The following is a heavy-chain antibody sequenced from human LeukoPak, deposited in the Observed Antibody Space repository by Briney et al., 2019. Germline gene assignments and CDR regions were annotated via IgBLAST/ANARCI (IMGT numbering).Heavy chain of an antibody. V-gene: IGHV3-74*01. J-gene: IGHJ5*02. CDR3: AREDDFWSGYYHNWFDP. D-gene: IGHD3-3*01. CDR2: INSDGSST. CDR1: GFTFSSYW. Sequence: GGSLRLSCAASGFTFSSYWMHWVRQAPGKGLGLVSRINSDGSSTSYADSVKGRFTISRDNAKNTLYLQMNSLRAEDTAVYYCAREDDFWSGYYHNWFDPWGQGTLVTVSS.